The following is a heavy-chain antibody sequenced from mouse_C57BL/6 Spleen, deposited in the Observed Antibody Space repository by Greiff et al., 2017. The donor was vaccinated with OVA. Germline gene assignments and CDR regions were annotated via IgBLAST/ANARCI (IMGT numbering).Heavy chain of an antibody. Sequence: VQLQQSGAELVKPGASVKLSCKASGYTFTSYWMQWVKQRPGQGLEWIGEIDPSASYTNYNQKFKGKATLTVDTSSSTAYMQLSSLTSEDSAVCYCATTVVATDYWGQGTTLTVSS. CDR3: ATTVVATDY. D-gene: IGHD1-1*01. V-gene: IGHV1-50*01. CDR2: IDPSASYT. CDR1: GYTFTSYW. J-gene: IGHJ2*01.